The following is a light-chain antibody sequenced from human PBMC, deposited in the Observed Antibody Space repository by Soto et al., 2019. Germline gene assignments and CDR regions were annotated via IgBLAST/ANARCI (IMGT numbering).Light chain of an antibody. V-gene: IGLV2-8*01. CDR2: EVN. Sequence: QSALTHLPSESGSPGQCVTMSYTVTSSDPGGSKYVSWYQQHAGKAPKLVIFEVNNRPSGVPDRFSSSKSGNPASLTLSGPEAEDEGNSYCNSYDSTLDACYVFGTGPKVTVL. J-gene: IGLJ1*01. CDR3: NSYDSTLDACYV. CDR1: SSDPGGSKY.